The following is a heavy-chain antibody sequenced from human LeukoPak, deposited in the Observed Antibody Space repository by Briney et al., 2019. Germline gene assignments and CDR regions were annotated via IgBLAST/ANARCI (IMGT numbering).Heavy chain of an antibody. V-gene: IGHV3-72*01. CDR2: SRNKADSYTT. D-gene: IGHD1-26*01. CDR3: TRHFFSD. CDR1: GFTISDHY. J-gene: IGHJ4*02. Sequence: GGCVRLSCAASGFTISDHYMDWARQAPGKGLEWVGRSRNKADSYTTYYAASVKGRFTISRDDSKNSLYLQMNSLKAEDTAVYYCTRHFFSDWGQGTLVTVSS.